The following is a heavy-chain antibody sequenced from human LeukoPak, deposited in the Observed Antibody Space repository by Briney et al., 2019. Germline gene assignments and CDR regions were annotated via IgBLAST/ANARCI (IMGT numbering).Heavy chain of an antibody. CDR2: ISYDGSNQ. Sequence: PGGSLRLSCAASGXTFSSYGMHWVRQAPGKGLEWVAVISYDGSNQYYADSVKGRFTISRDNSKNTLYLQMNSLRAEDTAVYYCAKDKGGGYGNDGFDIWGRGTMVTVSS. CDR3: AKDKGGGYGNDGFDI. V-gene: IGHV3-30*18. CDR1: GXTFSSYG. D-gene: IGHD3-16*01. J-gene: IGHJ3*02.